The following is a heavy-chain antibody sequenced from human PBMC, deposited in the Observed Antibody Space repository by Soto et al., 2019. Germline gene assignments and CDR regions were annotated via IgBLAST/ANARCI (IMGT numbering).Heavy chain of an antibody. CDR1: GYSFAGCW. J-gene: IGHJ4*02. V-gene: IGHV5-10-1*01. D-gene: IGHD2-8*01. CDR3: ARVSLYCTNGVCHFDY. CDR2: IDPSDSQT. Sequence: GESLKISCKGSGYSFAGCWITWVRQKPGKGLEWMGRIDPSDSQTYYSPSFRGHVTISATKSITTVFLQWSSLRASDTAMYYCARVSLYCTNGVCHFDYWGQGTLVTVSS.